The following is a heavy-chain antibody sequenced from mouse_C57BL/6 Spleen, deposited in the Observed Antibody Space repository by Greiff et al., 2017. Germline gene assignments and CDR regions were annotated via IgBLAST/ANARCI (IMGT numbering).Heavy chain of an antibody. CDR3: ARTTTVVAPYYYAMDY. D-gene: IGHD1-1*01. V-gene: IGHV1-9*01. J-gene: IGHJ4*01. Sequence: QVQLQQSGAELMKPGASVKLSCKATGYTFTGYWIEWVKQRPGHGLEWIGEILPGSGSTNYNAKFKGKATFTADTSSNTAYMQHSSLTTEDSAIYYFARTTTVVAPYYYAMDYWGQGTSVTVSS. CDR1: GYTFTGYW. CDR2: ILPGSGST.